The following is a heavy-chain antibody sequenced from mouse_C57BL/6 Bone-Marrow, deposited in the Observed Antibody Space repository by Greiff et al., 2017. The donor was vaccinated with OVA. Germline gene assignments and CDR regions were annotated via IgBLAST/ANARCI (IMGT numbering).Heavy chain of an antibody. CDR3: ARHGDYDGSYYARDY. CDR1: GYTFTSYW. V-gene: IGHV1-64*01. Sequence: QVQLQQPGAELVKPGASVKLSCKASGYTFTSYWMHWVKQRPGQGLEWIGMIHPNSGSTNYNEKFKSKATLTVDKSSSTAYMQLSSLTSEDSAVYYCARHGDYDGSYYARDYWGQGTSVTVSS. CDR2: IHPNSGST. J-gene: IGHJ4*01. D-gene: IGHD2-4*01.